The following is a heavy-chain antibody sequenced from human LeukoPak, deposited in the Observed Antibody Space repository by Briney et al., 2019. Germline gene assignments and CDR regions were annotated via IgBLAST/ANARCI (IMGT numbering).Heavy chain of an antibody. CDR3: AKDQGGQLGAYYYYYMDV. J-gene: IGHJ6*03. CDR1: GSTFSSYA. Sequence: GGSLRLSCAASGSTFSSYAMSWVRQAPGKGLEWVSIISGSGGTTYYADSVKARFTNSRDNSKNTLYLQMNSLRAEDTAVYYCAKDQGGQLGAYYYYYMDVWGKGTTVTVSS. CDR2: ISGSGGTT. V-gene: IGHV3-23*01. D-gene: IGHD6-6*01.